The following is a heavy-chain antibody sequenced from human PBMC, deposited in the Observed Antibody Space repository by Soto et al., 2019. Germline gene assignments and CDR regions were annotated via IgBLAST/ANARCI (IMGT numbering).Heavy chain of an antibody. Sequence: EVQLLESGGGLVQPGGSLRLSCAASGFTFSSYAMSWVRQAPGKGLEWVSSISDGGNKIYYADSVKGRFTISRDNSKSTLYLQMNSLRAEDTAIYYCAKDDYGYWFDPWGQGTLVTVSS. V-gene: IGHV3-23*01. D-gene: IGHD4-17*01. J-gene: IGHJ5*02. CDR2: ISDGGNKI. CDR3: AKDDYGYWFDP. CDR1: GFTFSSYA.